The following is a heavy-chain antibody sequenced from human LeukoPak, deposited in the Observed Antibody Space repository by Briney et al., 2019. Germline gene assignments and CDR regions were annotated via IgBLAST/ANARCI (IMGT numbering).Heavy chain of an antibody. CDR1: GFPFSSYD. J-gene: IGHJ4*02. CDR3: ARKLTGTTYFDW. V-gene: IGHV3-48*03. D-gene: IGHD1-1*01. CDR2: IHSSGATI. Sequence: GGSLRLSCATSGFPFSSYDMNWVHQAPGKGLEWVSYIHSSGATIYYAESVKGRFTISRDSGKNSVYLRMSSLRAEDTALYYCARKLTGTTYFDWWGQGVLVSVSS.